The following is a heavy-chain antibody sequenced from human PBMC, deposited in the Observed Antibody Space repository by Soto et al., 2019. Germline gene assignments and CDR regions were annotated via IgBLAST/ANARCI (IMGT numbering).Heavy chain of an antibody. D-gene: IGHD2-8*01. J-gene: IGHJ6*03. CDR1: SVSISSSNW. CDR2: IYHSGST. Sequence: SETLSLTCAVSSVSISSSNWWSWVRQPPGKGLEWIGEIYHSGSTNYNPSLKSRVTISVDKSKDQFSLKLSSVTAADTAVYYCARVNSWSYYYYYFIDVCSKRTTVTGSS. CDR3: ARVNSWSYYYYYFIDV. V-gene: IGHV4-4*02.